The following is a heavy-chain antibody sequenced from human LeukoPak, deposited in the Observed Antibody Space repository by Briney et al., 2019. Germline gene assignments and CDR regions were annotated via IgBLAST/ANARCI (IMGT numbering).Heavy chain of an antibody. V-gene: IGHV3-21*05. D-gene: IGHD3-10*01. CDR3: VRGIRSSSTFDY. CDR1: GFTFSTYT. Sequence: GGSLRFSCVASGFTFSTYTMSWVRQAPGGGLECVAYISIGSTHINYADSVKGRFTISRDDAKTSLYLLMHDLTVEDTAMYYCVRGIRSSSTFDYWGQGTLVTVSS. CDR2: ISIGSTHI. J-gene: IGHJ4*02.